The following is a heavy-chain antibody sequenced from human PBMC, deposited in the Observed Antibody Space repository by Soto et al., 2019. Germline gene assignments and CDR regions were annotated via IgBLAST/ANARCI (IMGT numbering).Heavy chain of an antibody. Sequence: GGSLRLSCAASGFTFSSYEMNWVRQVPGKGLEWVSHISFSGGSIYYADSVKGRFAISRDNAKKSLYLQMNGLRAEDTAVYYCARESDYDTFDHWGQGTLVTVSS. CDR1: GFTFSSYE. J-gene: IGHJ4*02. V-gene: IGHV3-48*03. D-gene: IGHD1-26*01. CDR3: ARESDYDTFDH. CDR2: ISFSGGSI.